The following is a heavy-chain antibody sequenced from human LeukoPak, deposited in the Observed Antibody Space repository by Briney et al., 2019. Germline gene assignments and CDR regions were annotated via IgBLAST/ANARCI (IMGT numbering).Heavy chain of an antibody. D-gene: IGHD1-1*01. CDR3: PRRNGVPAVNY. J-gene: IGHJ4*02. CDR2: IKQDGSEK. V-gene: IGHV3-7*01. Sequence: PGGSLRLSCAASGFTFSSYWMSWVRQAPGKGLEWVANIKQDGSEKYYVDSVKGRFTISRDNAKNSLYLQTNSLRAEDTAVYYCPRRNGVPAVNYGGRGPLVTVSS. CDR1: GFTFSSYW.